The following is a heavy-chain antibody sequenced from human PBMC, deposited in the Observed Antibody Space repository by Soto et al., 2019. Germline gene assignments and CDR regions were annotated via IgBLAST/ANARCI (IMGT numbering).Heavy chain of an antibody. CDR3: ARAVRAVSWQWLERDY. D-gene: IGHD6-19*01. Sequence: SETLSLTCAVYGGSFSGYYWSWIRQPPGKGLEWIGEINHSGSTNYNPSLKSRVTISVDTSKNQFSLKLSSVTAADTAAYYCARAVRAVSWQWLERDYWGKGTLVTVLS. V-gene: IGHV4-34*01. CDR2: INHSGST. CDR1: GGSFSGYY. J-gene: IGHJ4*02.